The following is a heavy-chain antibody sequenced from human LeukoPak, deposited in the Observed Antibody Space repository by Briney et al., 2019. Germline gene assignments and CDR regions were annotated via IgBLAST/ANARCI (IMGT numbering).Heavy chain of an antibody. V-gene: IGHV3-30*03. Sequence: GGSLRLSCAASGFTFSSYGMHWVRQAPGKGLEWVAVISYDGSNKYFADSVKGRFTISRDNSKNTLYLQMNSLRAEDTAVYYCAPDSGLAVADTLRAFDIWGQGTMVTVSS. CDR1: GFTFSSYG. J-gene: IGHJ3*02. CDR2: ISYDGSNK. CDR3: APDSGLAVADTLRAFDI. D-gene: IGHD6-19*01.